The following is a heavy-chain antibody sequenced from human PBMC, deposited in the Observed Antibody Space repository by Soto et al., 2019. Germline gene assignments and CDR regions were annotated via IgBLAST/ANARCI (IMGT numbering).Heavy chain of an antibody. D-gene: IGHD3-3*01. CDR1: GGSISTSDYS. Sequence: QLQLQESGSGLVRPSQTLSLTCVVSGGSISTSDYSWSWIRQAPGRGLEWIGSIYQIGRTYNIPSLMSGATMSLDKSKNQFSLKITSAVAADTARYYCAREMTIFGVAPGGGVDVWGQGTTVTVSS. CDR3: AREMTIFGVAPGGGVDV. CDR2: IYQIGRT. V-gene: IGHV4-30-2*01. J-gene: IGHJ6*02.